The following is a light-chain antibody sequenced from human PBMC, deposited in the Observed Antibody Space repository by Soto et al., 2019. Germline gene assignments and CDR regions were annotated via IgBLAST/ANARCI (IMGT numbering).Light chain of an antibody. J-gene: IGKJ1*01. CDR2: DAS. V-gene: IGKV3-15*01. Sequence: IVMTQTPATLSVSPGERATLSCRASQSVSSNLAWYQQKPGQAPRLLIYDASTRATGIPARFSGSGSGTEFTLTISSLQSEDFAVYYCQHYNNWPPWTFGQGTKVDIK. CDR3: QHYNNWPPWT. CDR1: QSVSSN.